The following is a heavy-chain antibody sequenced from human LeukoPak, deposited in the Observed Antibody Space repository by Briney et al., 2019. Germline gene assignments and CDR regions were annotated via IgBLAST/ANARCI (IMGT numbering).Heavy chain of an antibody. J-gene: IGHJ4*02. V-gene: IGHV3-21*01. CDR3: ARTRFDCSGGSCYGGWDY. Sequence: GGSLRLSCAASGFTFSSYSMNWVRQAPGKGLEWVSSISSSSSYIYYANSVKGRFTISRDNAKNSLYLQMNSLRAEDTAVYYCARTRFDCSGGSCYGGWDYWGQGTLVTVSS. CDR1: GFTFSSYS. D-gene: IGHD2-15*01. CDR2: ISSSSSYI.